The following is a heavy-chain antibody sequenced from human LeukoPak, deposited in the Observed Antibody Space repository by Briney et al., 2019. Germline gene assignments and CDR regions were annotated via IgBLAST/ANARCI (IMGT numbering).Heavy chain of an antibody. Sequence: WALVKVPCQASGYTFTSYGISWVRQAPGQGPEWMGWISAYNGNTNYAQKLQGRVTMTTDTSTSTAYMELRSLGSDDTAVYYCARARQWLPTGGFDYWGQGTLVTVSS. V-gene: IGHV1-18*01. CDR3: ARARQWLPTGGFDY. CDR2: ISAYNGNT. D-gene: IGHD6-19*01. J-gene: IGHJ4*02. CDR1: GYTFTSYG.